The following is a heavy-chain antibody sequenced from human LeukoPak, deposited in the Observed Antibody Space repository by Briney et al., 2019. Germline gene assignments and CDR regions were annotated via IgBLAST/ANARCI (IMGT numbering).Heavy chain of an antibody. CDR3: ARGVFPAFDI. D-gene: IGHD3-10*01. V-gene: IGHV6-1*01. CDR1: GDSVASNSVT. J-gene: IGHJ3*02. Sequence: SQTLSLTCDISGDSVASNSVTWNWIRQSPSRDLEWLGRTYYRSKWFNDYAVSVKSRITINPDTSKNQFSLQLNSVTPEDTAVYYCARGVFPAFDIWGQGTMVTVSS. CDR2: TYYRSKWFN.